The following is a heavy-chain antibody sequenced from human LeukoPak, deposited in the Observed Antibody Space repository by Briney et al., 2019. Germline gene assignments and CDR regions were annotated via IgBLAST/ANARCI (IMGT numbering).Heavy chain of an antibody. Sequence: PGGSLRLSCAASGFTFSSYEMNWVRQAPGKGLEWVSYISSSGSTIYYADSVKGRFTISRDNAKNSLYLQMNSLRAEDTAVCYCARDLPVYYYGSGSYSGYYGMDVWGKGTTVTVSS. CDR1: GFTFSSYE. CDR2: ISSSGSTI. J-gene: IGHJ6*04. CDR3: ARDLPVYYYGSGSYSGYYGMDV. V-gene: IGHV3-48*03. D-gene: IGHD3-10*01.